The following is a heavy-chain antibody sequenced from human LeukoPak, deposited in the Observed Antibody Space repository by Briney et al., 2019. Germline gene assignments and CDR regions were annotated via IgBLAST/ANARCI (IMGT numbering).Heavy chain of an antibody. CDR2: INPRGTST. D-gene: IGHD3-10*01. V-gene: IGHV1-46*01. CDR3: ARDKKDVLLWFGELLPYYYMDV. Sequence: ASVKVSCKASGYTFTRHYMHWVRQAPGQGLEWMGVINPRGTSTIYAEKFQGRIILTRDMSSTTDYMELSSLKSDDTAVYYCARDKKDVLLWFGELLPYYYMDVWGKGTTVTISS. CDR1: GYTFTRHY. J-gene: IGHJ6*03.